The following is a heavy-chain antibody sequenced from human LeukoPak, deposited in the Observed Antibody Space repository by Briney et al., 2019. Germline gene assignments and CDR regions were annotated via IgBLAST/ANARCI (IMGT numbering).Heavy chain of an antibody. J-gene: IGHJ4*02. CDR3: VREGSSSRFVDY. Sequence: SETLSLTCTVSGGSISSYYWSWIRQPPGKGLEWIGYIDYSGSTKYNPSLKSRVTLSVDTSTNKFSLKMSSVTAAVSALYYCVREGSSSRFVDYWGQGTLVTVSS. CDR1: GGSISSYY. CDR2: IDYSGST. D-gene: IGHD3-10*01. V-gene: IGHV4-59*01.